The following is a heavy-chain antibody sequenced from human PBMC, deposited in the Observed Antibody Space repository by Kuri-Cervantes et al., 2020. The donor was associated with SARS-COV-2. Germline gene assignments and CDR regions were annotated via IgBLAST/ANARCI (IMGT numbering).Heavy chain of an antibody. D-gene: IGHD6-19*01. V-gene: IGHV3-30-3*01. J-gene: IGHJ4*02. Sequence: GGSLRLSCAASGFTFSSYAMHWVRQAPGKGLEWVAVISYDGSNKYYADSVKGRFTISRDNSKNTLYLQMNSLRAEDTAVYYCATGLSSGWYYANSGHYFDYWGQGTLVTVFS. CDR2: ISYDGSNK. CDR3: ATGLSSGWYYANSGHYFDY. CDR1: GFTFSSYA.